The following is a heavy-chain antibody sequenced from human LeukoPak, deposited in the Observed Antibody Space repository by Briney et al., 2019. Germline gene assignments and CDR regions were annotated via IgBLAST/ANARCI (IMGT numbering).Heavy chain of an antibody. D-gene: IGHD2-2*01. Sequence: SVKVSCKASGYTFTSYGISWVRQAPGQGLEWMGGIIPIFGTANYAQKFQGRVTITADKSTSTAYMELSSLRSEDTAVYYCARYCSSTSCYFFDPWGQGTLVTVSS. V-gene: IGHV1-69*06. CDR2: IIPIFGTA. CDR1: GYTFTSYG. CDR3: ARYCSSTSCYFFDP. J-gene: IGHJ5*02.